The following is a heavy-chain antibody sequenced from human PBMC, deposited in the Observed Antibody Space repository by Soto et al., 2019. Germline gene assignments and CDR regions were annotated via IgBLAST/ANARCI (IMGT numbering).Heavy chain of an antibody. V-gene: IGHV3-23*01. CDR1: GFTFDNYA. D-gene: IGHD6-19*01. J-gene: IGHJ5*02. CDR3: GQGGYSSGWYLALAT. Sequence: EVQLLESGGGLVQPGGSLRLSCAASGFTFDNYAMTWVRQAPGKGLEWVSALTASGTNTHYADSVKDRFVIFRDNSKNTLYLQMHRLTAAVTAIYFCGQGGYSSGWYLALATWGQGTLVTVSS. CDR2: LTASGTNT.